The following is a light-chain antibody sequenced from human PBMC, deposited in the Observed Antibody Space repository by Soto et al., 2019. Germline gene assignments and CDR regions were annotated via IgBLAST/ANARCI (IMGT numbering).Light chain of an antibody. V-gene: IGKV3-15*01. CDR2: GAS. Sequence: EIVMTQSPATLSVSPGDRATLSCRASQSVGINLAWYQHKPAQAPRLLIYGASTRATGIPARFSGSGSGTDFILTISSLQSEDLAIYYCQEYYSWPPVTFGQGTKLDI. CDR3: QEYYSWPPVT. J-gene: IGKJ2*01. CDR1: QSVGIN.